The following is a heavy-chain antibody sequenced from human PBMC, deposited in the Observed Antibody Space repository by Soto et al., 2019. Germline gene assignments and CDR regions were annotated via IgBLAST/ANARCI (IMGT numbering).Heavy chain of an antibody. D-gene: IGHD3-16*01. CDR3: AREALGGLGTFRFDS. V-gene: IGHV3-21*01. CDR1: GVTRSSYR. CDR2: IRSSSTYI. Sequence: MSHSRPVAGVTRSSYRMNSDRQNPGKGLERVSSIRSSSTYIYYADAVKGPCKYSRDTAKNSVYLQMNSLRGEETAVYYCAREALGGLGTFRFDSWGPGNLV. J-gene: IGHJ4*02.